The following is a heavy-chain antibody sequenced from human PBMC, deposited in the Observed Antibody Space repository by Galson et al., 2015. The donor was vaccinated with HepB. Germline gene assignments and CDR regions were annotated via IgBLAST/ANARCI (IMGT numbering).Heavy chain of an antibody. Sequence: SLRLSCAASGFTFSSYGMHWVRQAPGKGLEWVAVISYDGSNKYYADSVKGRFTISRDNSKNTLYLQMNSLRAEDTAVYYCAKDVHYDFWSGYYTGGMDVWGQGTTVTVSS. CDR3: AKDVHYDFWSGYYTGGMDV. V-gene: IGHV3-30*18. CDR2: ISYDGSNK. D-gene: IGHD3-3*01. J-gene: IGHJ6*02. CDR1: GFTFSSYG.